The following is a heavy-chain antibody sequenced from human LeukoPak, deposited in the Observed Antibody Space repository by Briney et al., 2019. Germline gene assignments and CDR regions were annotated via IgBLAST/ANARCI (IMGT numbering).Heavy chain of an antibody. Sequence: GGSLRLSCAASGFTFSTFAMIWVRQPPGKGLEWVSSIFPSGGEIHYADSVRGRFTISRDNSKSILSLQMTSLRVEDTAVYYCARSGYYLYYYMDVWGTGTPVTISS. V-gene: IGHV3-23*01. CDR3: ARSGYYLYYYMDV. CDR1: GFTFSTFA. D-gene: IGHD3-22*01. CDR2: IFPSGGEI. J-gene: IGHJ6*03.